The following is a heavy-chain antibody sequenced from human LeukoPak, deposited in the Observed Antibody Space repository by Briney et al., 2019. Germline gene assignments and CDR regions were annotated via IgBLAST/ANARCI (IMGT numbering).Heavy chain of an antibody. V-gene: IGHV4-38-2*02. Sequence: SETLSLTCTVSHYSISSNYYWGWIRQPPGKGLEWIEEINHSGSTNYNPSLKSRVTISVDTSKNQFSLKLSSVTAADTAVYYCARRTRLGELSLSTYFDYWGQGTLVTVSS. CDR3: ARRTRLGELSLSTYFDY. CDR1: HYSISSNYY. J-gene: IGHJ4*02. CDR2: INHSGST. D-gene: IGHD3-16*02.